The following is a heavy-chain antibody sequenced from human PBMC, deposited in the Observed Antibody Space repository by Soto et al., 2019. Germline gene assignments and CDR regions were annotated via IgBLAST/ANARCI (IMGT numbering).Heavy chain of an antibody. CDR3: ARWSPLYGMDV. CDR2: IYDNGNT. V-gene: IGHV4-30-2*01. J-gene: IGHJ6*02. D-gene: IGHD3-3*01. Sequence: QLQLQESGSGLVKPSQTLSLMCDVSGGSITRGGYSWSWIRQLPGKGLEWLGYIYDNGNTYYNASLKSRVTISVDRSKNQFSLNLTSVTAAATAGYYCARWSPLYGMDVWGQGATVTVSS. CDR1: GGSITRGGYS.